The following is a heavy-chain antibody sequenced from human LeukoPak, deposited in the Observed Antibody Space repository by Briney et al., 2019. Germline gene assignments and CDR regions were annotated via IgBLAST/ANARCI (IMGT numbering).Heavy chain of an antibody. CDR2: IYHSGST. Sequence: SETLSLTCTVSGYSISSGYYWGWIRQPPGKGREWIGSIYHSGSTYYNPSLKSRVTISVDTSKNQFSLKLSSVTAADTAVYYCARAGAMEYYDFWSGYYPMDVWGKGTTVTVSS. CDR3: ARAGAMEYYDFWSGYYPMDV. V-gene: IGHV4-38-2*02. CDR1: GYSISSGYY. D-gene: IGHD3-3*01. J-gene: IGHJ6*03.